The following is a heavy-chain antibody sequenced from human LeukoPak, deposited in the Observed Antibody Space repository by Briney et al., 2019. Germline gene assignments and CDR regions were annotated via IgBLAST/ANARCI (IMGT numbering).Heavy chain of an antibody. CDR3: ARGDRPREIPPLIRKKNAFDI. Sequence: GGSLRLSCAASGFTFSSYGMHWVRQAPGKGLEWVAFIRYDGSNKYYADSVKGRFTISRDNSKNTLYLQMNSLRAEDTAVYYCARGDRPREIPPLIRKKNAFDIWGQGTMVTVSS. V-gene: IGHV3-30*02. CDR1: GFTFSSYG. D-gene: IGHD2-8*01. CDR2: IRYDGSNK. J-gene: IGHJ3*02.